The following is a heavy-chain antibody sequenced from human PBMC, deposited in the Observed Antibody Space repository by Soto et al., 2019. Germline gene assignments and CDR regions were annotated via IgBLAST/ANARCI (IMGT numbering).Heavy chain of an antibody. J-gene: IGHJ6*02. CDR1: GYTFTGYY. CDR3: ARDSSPAWSGYLRATSYYYYYGMDV. Sequence: QVQLVQSGAEVKKPGASVKVSCKASGYTFTGYYMHWVRQAPGQGLEWMGWINPNSGGTNYAQKFQGWVTMTRATSISTTYMELSRLRSDDTAVYYCARDSSPAWSGYLRATSYYYYYGMDVWGQGTTVTVSS. D-gene: IGHD3-3*01. V-gene: IGHV1-2*04. CDR2: INPNSGGT.